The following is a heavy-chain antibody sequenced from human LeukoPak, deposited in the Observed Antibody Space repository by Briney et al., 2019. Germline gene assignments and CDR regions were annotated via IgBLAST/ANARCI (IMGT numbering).Heavy chain of an antibody. CDR2: ISYDGSNK. V-gene: IGHV3-30*01. J-gene: IGHJ4*02. D-gene: IGHD5-24*01. Sequence: PGRSLRLSCAASGFTFSSYAMHWVRQAPGKGLEWVAVISYDGSNKYYADPVKGRFTISRDNSKNTLYLQMNSLRAEDTAVYYCASDPIRDGYNEDFDYWGQGTLVTVSS. CDR3: ASDPIRDGYNEDFDY. CDR1: GFTFSSYA.